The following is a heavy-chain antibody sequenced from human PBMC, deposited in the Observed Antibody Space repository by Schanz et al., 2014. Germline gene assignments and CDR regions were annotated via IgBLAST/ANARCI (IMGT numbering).Heavy chain of an antibody. CDR3: ARAGRGYAYPLNSYPMDV. D-gene: IGHD3-16*01. CDR2: ISYSGST. Sequence: QVQLQASGPGLVKPSQTLSLPCTVSGGSVSSGGDYWSWIRQHPGKGLEWIGFISYSGSTYYNPSLKSRVTISVDTSKNQFSLNLSSATAADTAVYYCARAGRGYAYPLNSYPMDVWGKGTTVTASS. J-gene: IGHJ6*04. V-gene: IGHV4-31*03. CDR1: GGSVSSGGDY.